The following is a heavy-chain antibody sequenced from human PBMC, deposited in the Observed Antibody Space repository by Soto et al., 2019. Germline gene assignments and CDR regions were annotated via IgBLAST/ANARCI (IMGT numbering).Heavy chain of an antibody. V-gene: IGHV1-46*01. CDR3: ARDGAYYYDSSGYYPLGYYGMDV. D-gene: IGHD3-22*01. CDR1: GYTFTSYY. Sequence: ASVKVSCKASGYTFTSYYMHWVRQAPGQGLEWMGIISPSGGSTSYAQKFQGRVTMTRDTSTSTVYMELSSLRSEDTAVYYCARDGAYYYDSSGYYPLGYYGMDVWGQGTTVTVSS. J-gene: IGHJ6*02. CDR2: ISPSGGST.